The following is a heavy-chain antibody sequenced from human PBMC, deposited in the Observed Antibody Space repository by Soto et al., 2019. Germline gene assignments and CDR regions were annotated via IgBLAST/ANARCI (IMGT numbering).Heavy chain of an antibody. D-gene: IGHD6-6*01. Sequence: QVQLQESGPGLVKPSETLSLTCSVSGGSINSYYWSWIRQPPGERLEWIGYIYYGGSTNYNPSLKSRVNMSVDTSKNQFSLKLSSVTAADTAVYFCARLPGAGRPPYGMDVWGQGTTVTVS. J-gene: IGHJ6*02. CDR3: ARLPGAGRPPYGMDV. CDR2: IYYGGST. CDR1: GGSINSYY. V-gene: IGHV4-59*01.